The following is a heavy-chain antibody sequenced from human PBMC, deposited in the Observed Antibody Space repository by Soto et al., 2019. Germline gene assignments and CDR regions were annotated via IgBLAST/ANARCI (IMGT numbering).Heavy chain of an antibody. J-gene: IGHJ3*02. D-gene: IGHD6-6*01. V-gene: IGHV1-2*02. Sequence: QVQLVQSGAEVKKPGASVKVSCKASGYTFTGNYMHWVRQAPGQGLEWMGWINPNSGGTNYAQKFQGRVTVTRDTSISTAYMALRRPRADDTAVYYCARDGDSSSAFVIWGQGTMVTGSS. CDR2: INPNSGGT. CDR1: GYTFTGNY. CDR3: ARDGDSSSAFVI.